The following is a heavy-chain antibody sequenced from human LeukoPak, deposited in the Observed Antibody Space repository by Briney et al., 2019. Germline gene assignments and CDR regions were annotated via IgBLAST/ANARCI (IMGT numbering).Heavy chain of an antibody. J-gene: IGHJ3*02. V-gene: IGHV3-30*03. CDR3: ASARPTSSWTAFDI. CDR1: GLTFSNYG. D-gene: IGHD6-13*01. CDR2: ISYDGSNE. Sequence: GRSLRLSCAASGLTFSNYGIHWVRQAPGKGLEWVAVISYDGSNEDYADSVKGRFTISRDNSKNTVYLQMNSLRAEDTAVYYCASARPTSSWTAFDIWGQGTMVTVSS.